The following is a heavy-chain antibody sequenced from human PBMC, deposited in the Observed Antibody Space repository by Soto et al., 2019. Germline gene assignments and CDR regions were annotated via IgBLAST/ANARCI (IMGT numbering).Heavy chain of an antibody. V-gene: IGHV3-33*01. J-gene: IGHJ6*02. Sequence: QVQLVESGGGEDQHGRSLRLSCAASGFTFSRFVMHWVRQAPGKGLEWVAAIWNDGSNKYYADSVKGRFTVSRDNSKNTLYLQMNSLRAEDTAVYYCASGQGYSSGMDVWGQGTTATVSS. CDR2: IWNDGSNK. CDR1: GFTFSRFV. D-gene: IGHD2-15*01. CDR3: ASGQGYSSGMDV.